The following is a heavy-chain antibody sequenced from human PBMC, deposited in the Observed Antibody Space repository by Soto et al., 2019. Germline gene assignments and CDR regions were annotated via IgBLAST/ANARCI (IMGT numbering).Heavy chain of an antibody. J-gene: IGHJ4*02. Sequence: QVQLVQSGAEVKKPGASVKVSCKASGYTFTSYGISWVRQAPGQGLEWMGWISAYNGNTNYAHKLQGRVTMTTDTSTSTDYMELRSLRSDDTAVYYCARDRAREWELPDFDYWGQGTLVTVSS. D-gene: IGHD1-26*01. CDR1: GYTFTSYG. CDR3: ARDRAREWELPDFDY. V-gene: IGHV1-18*01. CDR2: ISAYNGNT.